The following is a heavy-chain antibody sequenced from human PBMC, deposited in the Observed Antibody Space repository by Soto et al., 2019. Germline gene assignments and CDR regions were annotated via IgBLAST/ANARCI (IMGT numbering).Heavy chain of an antibody. CDR1: GFTFSSYG. CDR2: ISYDGSNK. Sequence: GGSLRLSCAASGFTFSSYGMHWVRQAPGKVLEWVAVISYDGSNKYYADSVKGRFTISRDNSKNTLYLQMNSLRAEDTAVYYCAKDRAMVTSPYGMDVWGQGTTVTVYS. CDR3: AKDRAMVTSPYGMDV. D-gene: IGHD5-18*01. J-gene: IGHJ6*02. V-gene: IGHV3-30*18.